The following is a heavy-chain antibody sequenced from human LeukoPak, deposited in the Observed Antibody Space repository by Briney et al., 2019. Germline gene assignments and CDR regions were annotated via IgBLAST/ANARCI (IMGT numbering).Heavy chain of an antibody. V-gene: IGHV4-34*01. D-gene: IGHD6-19*01. J-gene: IGHJ4*02. CDR2: INHSGST. CDR1: GGSFSGYY. CDR3: ARGSSGWTSDY. Sequence: SETLSLTCAVYGGSFSGYYWSWIRQPPGKGLEWIGEINHSGSTNYNPSLKSRVTISVDTSKNQFSLKLSSVTAADTAVYYCARGSSGWTSDYWGQGTLVTVSS.